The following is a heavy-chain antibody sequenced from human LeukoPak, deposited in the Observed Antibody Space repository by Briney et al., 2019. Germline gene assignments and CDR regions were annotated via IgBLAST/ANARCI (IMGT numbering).Heavy chain of an antibody. V-gene: IGHV3-30-3*01. CDR1: GFTFSSYA. J-gene: IGHJ4*02. CDR2: ISYDGSNK. CDR3: ARAVRPEWYFDY. Sequence: AGGSLRLSCAASGFTFSSYAMHWVRQAPGKGLEWVAVISYDGSNKYYADSVKGRFTISRDNSKNTLYLQMNSLRVEDTAVYYCARAVRPEWYFDYWGQGTLVTVSS. D-gene: IGHD3-10*01.